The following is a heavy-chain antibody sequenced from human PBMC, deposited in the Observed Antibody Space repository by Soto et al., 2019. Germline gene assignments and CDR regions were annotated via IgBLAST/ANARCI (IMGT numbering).Heavy chain of an antibody. CDR3: ARDSYGSGSYLSDYYYYYGMDV. CDR1: GFTFSSYG. J-gene: IGHJ6*02. Sequence: GGSLRLSCAASGFTFSSYGMHWVRQAPGKGLEWVAVIWYDGSNKYYADSVKGRFTISRDNSKNTLDLQMNSLRAEDTAVYYCARDSYGSGSYLSDYYYYYGMDVWGQGTTVTVSS. D-gene: IGHD3-10*01. V-gene: IGHV3-33*01. CDR2: IWYDGSNK.